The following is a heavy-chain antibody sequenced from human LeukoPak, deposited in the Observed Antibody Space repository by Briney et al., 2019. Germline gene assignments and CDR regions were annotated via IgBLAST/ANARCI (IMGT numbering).Heavy chain of an antibody. CDR2: IIPIFGTA. CDR1: GGTFSSYA. Sequence: RASVKVSCKASGGTFSSYAISWVRQAPGQGLEWMGRIIPIFGTANYAQKFQGRVTITTDESTSTAYMELSSLRSEDTAVYYCARDRYYDSSGYYYFDYWGQGTLVTVSS. CDR3: ARDRYYDSSGYYYFDY. D-gene: IGHD3-22*01. V-gene: IGHV1-69*05. J-gene: IGHJ4*02.